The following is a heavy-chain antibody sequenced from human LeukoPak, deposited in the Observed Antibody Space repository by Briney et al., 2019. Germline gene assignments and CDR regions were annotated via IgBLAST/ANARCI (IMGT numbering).Heavy chain of an antibody. CDR1: AGSISSYY. Sequence: SETLSLTCTVSAGSISSYYWSWIRQPAGKGLEWIGRIYTSGSTNYNPSLKSRVTMSVDTSKNQFSLKLSSVTAADTAVYYCARGSSPYYYYYYMDVWGKGTTVTVSS. CDR2: IYTSGST. J-gene: IGHJ6*03. CDR3: ARGSSPYYYYYYMDV. V-gene: IGHV4-4*07. D-gene: IGHD6-6*01.